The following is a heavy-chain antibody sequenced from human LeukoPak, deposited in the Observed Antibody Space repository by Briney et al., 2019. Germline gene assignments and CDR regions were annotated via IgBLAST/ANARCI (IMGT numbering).Heavy chain of an antibody. CDR1: GYTFTGYY. Sequence: ASVKVSCKASGYTFTGYYMHWVRQAPGQGLEWMGWINPNSGGTNYAQKIQGRVTMTRDTSISTAYMELNRLRSDDTAVYYCARDVQQLANYYYYGLDVWGQGTTVTVSS. J-gene: IGHJ6*02. D-gene: IGHD6-13*01. CDR3: ARDVQQLANYYYYGLDV. V-gene: IGHV1-2*02. CDR2: INPNSGGT.